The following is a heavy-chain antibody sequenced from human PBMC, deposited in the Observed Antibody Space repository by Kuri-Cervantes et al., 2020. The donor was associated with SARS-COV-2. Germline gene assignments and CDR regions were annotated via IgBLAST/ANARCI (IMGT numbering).Heavy chain of an antibody. J-gene: IGHJ4*02. CDR1: GGSSSGYY. D-gene: IGHD6-19*01. CDR2: IYHSGST. CDR3: ARRYGGHFHAVAAPGPYYFDY. V-gene: IGHV4-38-2*01. Sequence: SETLSLTCAVYGGSSSGYYWGWIRQPPGKGLEWIGSIYHSGSTYYNPSLKSRVTISVDTSKNQFSLKLSSVTAADTAVYYCARRYGGHFHAVAAPGPYYFDYWGQGTLVTVSS.